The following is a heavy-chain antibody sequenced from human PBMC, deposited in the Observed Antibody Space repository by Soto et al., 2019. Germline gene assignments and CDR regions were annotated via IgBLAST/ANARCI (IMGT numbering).Heavy chain of an antibody. CDR3: VRESGVAADC. CDR1: GFTFESHW. CDR2: IKTDGYAA. V-gene: IGHV3-74*01. Sequence: VESGGVLVQPGGSLRLSCVASGFTFESHWMHWVRQAPGEGLVWVSRIKTDGYAAAYADTVKGRFTISRDNPKNTVYLQMNSLRAEDTAVYFCVRESGVAADCWGQGALVTVSS. D-gene: IGHD6-19*01. J-gene: IGHJ4*02.